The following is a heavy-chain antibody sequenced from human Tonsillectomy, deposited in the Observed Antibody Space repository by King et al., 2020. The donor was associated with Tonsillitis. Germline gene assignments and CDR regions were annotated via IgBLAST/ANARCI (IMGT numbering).Heavy chain of an antibody. CDR3: ATNRGYSYGYIADY. D-gene: IGHD5-18*01. CDR1: GYTFTDYY. Sequence: QLVQSGAEVKKPGASVKVSCKASGYTFTDYYMHWVRQAPGQGLEWMGWINHNSGGTNSAQNFQGRVTMTRDTSISTAYMELSRLRSDDTAVYYCATNRGYSYGYIADYWGQGTLVTVSS. V-gene: IGHV1-2*02. J-gene: IGHJ4*02. CDR2: INHNSGGT.